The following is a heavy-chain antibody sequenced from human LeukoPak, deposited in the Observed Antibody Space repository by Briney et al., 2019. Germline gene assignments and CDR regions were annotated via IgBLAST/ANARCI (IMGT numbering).Heavy chain of an antibody. CDR2: ISWNSGSI. CDR3: AKEIVAASDYYYYYGMDV. V-gene: IGHV3-9*01. J-gene: IGHJ6*02. D-gene: IGHD5-12*01. CDR1: GFTFDDYA. Sequence: PGGSLRPSCAASGFTFDDYAMHWVRQAPGKGLEWVSGISWNSGSIGYADSVKGRFTISRDNAKNSLYLQMNSLRAEDTALYYCAKEIVAASDYYYYYGMDVWGQGTTVTVSS.